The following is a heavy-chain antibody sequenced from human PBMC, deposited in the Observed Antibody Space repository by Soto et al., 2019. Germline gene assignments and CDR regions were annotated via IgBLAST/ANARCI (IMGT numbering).Heavy chain of an antibody. CDR1: GYTFTSYD. D-gene: IGHD2-2*02. J-gene: IGHJ6*02. CDR2: MNPNSGNT. V-gene: IGHV1-8*01. CDR3: ARGADIVVVPAAISRRDYYYGMDV. Sequence: QVQLVQSGAAVKKPGASVKVSCKASGYTFTSYDINWVRQATGQGLEWMGSMNPNSGNTGYAQKFQGRVNMTRNTSISTAYMELSSLRSDDTAVYYCARGADIVVVPAAISRRDYYYGMDVWGQGTTVTVSS.